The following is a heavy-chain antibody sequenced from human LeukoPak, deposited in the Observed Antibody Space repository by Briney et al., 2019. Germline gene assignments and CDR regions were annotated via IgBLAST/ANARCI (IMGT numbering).Heavy chain of an antibody. J-gene: IGHJ4*02. Sequence: GGSLRLPCAASGFTFSSYAVSWVRQAPGKGLEWVSSISGSGGSTYSADSVKGRFTISRDNSKNTLYLQMNSLRAEDTALYYCAKDRSCTNDICHGDFDYWGQGTLVTVSS. V-gene: IGHV3-23*01. CDR1: GFTFSSYA. D-gene: IGHD2-8*01. CDR3: AKDRSCTNDICHGDFDY. CDR2: ISGSGGST.